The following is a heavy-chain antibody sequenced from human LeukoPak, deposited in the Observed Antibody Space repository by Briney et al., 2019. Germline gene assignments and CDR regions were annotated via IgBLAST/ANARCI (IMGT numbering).Heavy chain of an antibody. Sequence: GGSLRLSCAASGFSFRSYAMHWVRQAPGKGLEWVAVISYDGSNKYYADSVKGRFTISRDNSKNTLYLQMNSLRAEDTAVYYCAIPPEVAGYWGQGTLVTVSS. V-gene: IGHV3-30-3*01. CDR3: AIPPEVAGY. J-gene: IGHJ4*02. D-gene: IGHD2-15*01. CDR1: GFSFRSYA. CDR2: ISYDGSNK.